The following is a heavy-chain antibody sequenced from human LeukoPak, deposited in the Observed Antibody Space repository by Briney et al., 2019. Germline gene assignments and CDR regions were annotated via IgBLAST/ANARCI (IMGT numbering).Heavy chain of an antibody. V-gene: IGHV4-34*01. J-gene: IGHJ3*02. CDR1: GGSFSGYY. D-gene: IGHD1-26*01. CDR3: ARHSFELLRAFDI. Sequence: SETLSLTCAVYGGSFSGYYWSWIRQPPGKGLEWIGEINHSGSTNYNPSLKSRVTISVDTSKNQFSLKLSSVTAADTAVYYCARHSFELLRAFDIWGQGTMVTVSS. CDR2: INHSGST.